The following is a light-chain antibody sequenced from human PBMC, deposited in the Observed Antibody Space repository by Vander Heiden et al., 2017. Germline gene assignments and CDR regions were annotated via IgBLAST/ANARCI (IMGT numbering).Light chain of an antibody. J-gene: IGKJ5*01. CDR1: QSISSY. CDR3: QQSYSTPVT. V-gene: IGKV1-39*01. Sequence: DIQMTQSPSSLSASVGDRVTNTCRASQSISSYLNWYQQKPGKVPKLLIYAASSLQSGVPSRFSGSGSGTDFTLTINSLQPEDFATYYCQQSYSTPVTFGQGTRLEIK. CDR2: AAS.